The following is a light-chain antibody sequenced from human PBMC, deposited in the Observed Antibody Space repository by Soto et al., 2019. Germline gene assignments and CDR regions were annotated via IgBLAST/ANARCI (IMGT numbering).Light chain of an antibody. Sequence: QLTQSPSSLSASVGDRVTITCRASQGISSYLAWYKQEPGKAPKLLIYAASTLQTGVPSRFSGSGAGTDFTLSIESPQPEDFATSYCLQLGNYPLTFGQGTRLEIK. CDR2: AAS. J-gene: IGKJ5*01. CDR3: LQLGNYPLT. CDR1: QGISSY. V-gene: IGKV1-9*01.